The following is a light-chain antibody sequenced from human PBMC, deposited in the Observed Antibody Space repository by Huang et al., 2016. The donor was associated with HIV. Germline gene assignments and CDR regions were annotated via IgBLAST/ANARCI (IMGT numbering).Light chain of an antibody. V-gene: IGKV1-NL1*01. Sequence: DIQMTQSPSSLSASVGDRVTITCRASQGIVNSLAWYQQKPGKAPKRLLYDASTLESGVPSRFSGSGSGTDYTLTINSLQPDDFATFYCQQYSAFPYTFGQGTKLEIK. CDR2: DAS. CDR1: QGIVNS. CDR3: QQYSAFPYT. J-gene: IGKJ2*01.